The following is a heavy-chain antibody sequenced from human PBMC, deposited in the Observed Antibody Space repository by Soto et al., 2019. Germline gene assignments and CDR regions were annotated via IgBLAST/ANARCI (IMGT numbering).Heavy chain of an antibody. CDR2: IYYSGST. Sequence: PVTCTVAGGSISGSCWSWVRKPPGKGLEWVGYIYYSGSTSYNPSLKSRVTMSVDTSKNQFSLKLTSVTAADTAVYYCAKELYNQQLDYRGQGTLVTVSS. CDR1: GGSISGSC. D-gene: IGHD3-10*01. CDR3: AKELYNQQLDY. J-gene: IGHJ4*02. V-gene: IGHV4-59*01.